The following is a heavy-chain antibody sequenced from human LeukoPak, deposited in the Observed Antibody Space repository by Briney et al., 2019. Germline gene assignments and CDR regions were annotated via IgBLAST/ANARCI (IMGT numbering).Heavy chain of an antibody. J-gene: IGHJ4*02. V-gene: IGHV3-21*01. CDR2: ISGSTSYI. Sequence: GGSLRLSCVASAFTFRTYSMHWVRQAPGKGLEWVSSISGSTSYIYYADSVRGRFTISRDNAKNSLYLQMNSLRAEDTAVYYCARGSDFVWGSYRPYFDYSGQGTLVTVSS. CDR3: ARGSDFVWGSYRPYFDY. CDR1: AFTFRTYS. D-gene: IGHD3-16*02.